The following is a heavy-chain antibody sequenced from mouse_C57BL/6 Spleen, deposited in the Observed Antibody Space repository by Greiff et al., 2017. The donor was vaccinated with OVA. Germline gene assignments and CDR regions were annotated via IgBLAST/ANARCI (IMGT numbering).Heavy chain of an antibody. V-gene: IGHV14-4*01. Sequence: EVKVVESGAELVRPGASVKLSCTASGFNIKDDYMHWVKQRPEQGLEWIGWIDPENGDTEYASKFQGKATITADTSSNTAYLQLSSLTSEDTAVYYCTKGDERNYAMDYWGQGTSVTVSS. CDR2: IDPENGDT. J-gene: IGHJ4*01. CDR3: TKGDERNYAMDY. CDR1: GFNIKDDY.